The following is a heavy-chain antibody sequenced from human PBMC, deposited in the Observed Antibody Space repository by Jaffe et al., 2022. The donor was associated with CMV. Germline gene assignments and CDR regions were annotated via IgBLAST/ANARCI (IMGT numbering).Heavy chain of an antibody. CDR3: ARGRDTMIVVATPAFDI. D-gene: IGHD3-22*01. CDR1: GGSFSGYY. V-gene: IGHV4-34*01. J-gene: IGHJ3*02. CDR2: INHSGST. Sequence: QVQLQQWGAGLLKPSETLSLTCAVYGGSFSGYYWSWIRQPPGKGLEWIGEINHSGSTNYNPSLKSRVTISVDTSKNQFSLKLSSVTAADTAVYYCARGRDTMIVVATPAFDIWGQGTMVTVSS.